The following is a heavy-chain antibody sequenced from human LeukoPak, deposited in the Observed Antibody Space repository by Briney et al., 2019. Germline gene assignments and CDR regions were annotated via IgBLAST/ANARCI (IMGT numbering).Heavy chain of an antibody. CDR3: AKDREDSYGPFDY. CDR2: IRYDGSNK. Sequence: GGSLRLSCAASGFTFSSYGMHWVRQAPGKGLEWVAFIRYDGSNKYYADSVKGRFTISRDNSKNTLYLQMNSLRAEDTAVYYCAKDREDSYGPFDYWGQGTLVTVSS. CDR1: GFTFSSYG. V-gene: IGHV3-30*02. J-gene: IGHJ4*02. D-gene: IGHD5-18*01.